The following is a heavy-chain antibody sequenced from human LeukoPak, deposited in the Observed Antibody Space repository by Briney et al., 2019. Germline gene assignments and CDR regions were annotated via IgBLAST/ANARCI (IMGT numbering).Heavy chain of an antibody. CDR2: ISGSGGSSGGST. CDR1: GFTFSNYA. CDR3: AKGVYYYDSSRYYYTYYFDY. Sequence: GGSLRLSCAASGFTFSNYAMSWVRQAPGKGLEWVSAISGSGGSSGGSTYYADSVKGRFTISRDNSKNTLYLQMNSLRAEDTAVYFCAKGVYYYDSSRYYYTYYFDYWGQGTLATVSS. V-gene: IGHV3-23*01. J-gene: IGHJ4*02. D-gene: IGHD3-22*01.